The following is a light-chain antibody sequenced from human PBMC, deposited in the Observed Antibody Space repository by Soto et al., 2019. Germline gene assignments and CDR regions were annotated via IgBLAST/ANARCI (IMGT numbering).Light chain of an antibody. J-gene: IGLJ2*01. V-gene: IGLV1-40*01. CDR2: GNS. CDR3: QSYDSSLSVV. CDR1: SSNIGAGYA. Sequence: QSVLTQPPSVSRAPGQRVTISCTGSSSNIGAGYAVHWYQQLPGTAPKLLIYGNSNRPSGVPDRFSGSKSGTSASLAITGLQAEDEADYYCQSYDSSLSVVFGGGTKLTVL.